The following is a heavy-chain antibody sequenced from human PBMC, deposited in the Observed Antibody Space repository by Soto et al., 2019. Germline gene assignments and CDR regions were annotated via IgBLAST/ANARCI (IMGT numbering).Heavy chain of an antibody. V-gene: IGHV1-18*04. D-gene: IGHD3-3*01. CDR3: ARGAGVVIMSYYYYGMDV. J-gene: IGHJ6*02. CDR2: ISAHNGNT. Sequence: ASVKVSCKASGYTFTSYGISWVRQAPGQGLEWMGWISAHNGNTKYAQKFQGRVTLTTDTSTSTAYMELRSLRSEDTAVYYCARGAGVVIMSYYYYGMDVWGQGTTVTVSS. CDR1: GYTFTSYG.